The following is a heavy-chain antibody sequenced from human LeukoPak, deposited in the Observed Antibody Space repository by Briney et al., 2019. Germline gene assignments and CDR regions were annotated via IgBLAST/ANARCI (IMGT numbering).Heavy chain of an antibody. J-gene: IGHJ4*02. CDR1: GFTFSSYG. V-gene: IGHV3-23*01. CDR3: AKGDYYDSSGYVHPYDY. Sequence: GGSLRLSCAASGFTFSSYGMSWVRQAPGKGLEWVSAISGSGGSTYYADSVKGRFTISRDNSKNTLYLRMNSLRAEDTAVYYCAKGDYYDSSGYVHPYDYWGQGTLVTVSS. CDR2: ISGSGGST. D-gene: IGHD3-22*01.